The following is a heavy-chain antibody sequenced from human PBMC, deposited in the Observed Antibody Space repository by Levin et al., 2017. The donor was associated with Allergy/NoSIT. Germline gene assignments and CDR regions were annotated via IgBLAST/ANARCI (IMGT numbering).Heavy chain of an antibody. D-gene: IGHD1-1*01. CDR2: IEWNGGRT. Sequence: QAGGSLRLSCAGSGFTFDDYGMSWVRQAPGKGLEWVSGIEWNGGRTAYADSVKGRFTISRDNAKNSLYLDMNSLRAEDAALYYCARGFLAPRNFNGNEGTPIDYWGQGTLVTVSS. J-gene: IGHJ4*02. CDR1: GFTFDDYG. V-gene: IGHV3-20*04. CDR3: ARGFLAPRNFNGNEGTPIDY.